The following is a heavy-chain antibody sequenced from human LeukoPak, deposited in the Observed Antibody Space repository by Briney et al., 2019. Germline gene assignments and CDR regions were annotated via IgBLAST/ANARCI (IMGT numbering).Heavy chain of an antibody. V-gene: IGHV4-4*07. CDR3: ARDSYDILTGYYYHYYYYMDV. D-gene: IGHD3-9*01. CDR1: GGSISSYY. Sequence: PSETLSLTCTVSGGSISSYYWSWIRQPAGKGLEWIGRIYTSGSTNYNPSLKSRVTMSVDTSKNQFSLKLSSVTAADTAVYYCARDSYDILTGYYYHYYYYMDVWGKGTTVTISS. CDR2: IYTSGST. J-gene: IGHJ6*03.